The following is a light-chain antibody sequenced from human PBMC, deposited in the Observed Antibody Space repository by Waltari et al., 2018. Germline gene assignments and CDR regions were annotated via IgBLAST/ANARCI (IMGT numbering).Light chain of an antibody. J-gene: IGKJ4*01. Sequence: DIQMTQSPSSLSASVGDRVTITCRASQSISSYLNWYQQKPGKAPKLLIYAASSLQSGVPTRFSGSGSGTDFTLTVSSLQPEELATYYCQQSYRTPLTFGGGTKVEIK. CDR1: QSISSY. V-gene: IGKV1-39*01. CDR2: AAS. CDR3: QQSYRTPLT.